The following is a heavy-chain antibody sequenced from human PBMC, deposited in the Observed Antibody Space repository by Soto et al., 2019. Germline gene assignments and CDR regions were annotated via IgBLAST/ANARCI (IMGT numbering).Heavy chain of an antibody. D-gene: IGHD6-13*01. CDR1: GFTFNNYG. CDR2: IWNDVNGY. Sequence: QVQLVASGGGVVQPGRSLRRSCAASGFTFNNYGMHCVRQAPGKRLERVAVIWNDVNGYYYANSVKGPFTISRVNSNNTVYLRMSIPTVEDTVVYYCARPQMAPPPSGAASARAGMDVWGQGTTVSVSS. V-gene: IGHV3-33*01. J-gene: IGHJ6*02. CDR3: ARPQMAPPPSGAASARAGMDV.